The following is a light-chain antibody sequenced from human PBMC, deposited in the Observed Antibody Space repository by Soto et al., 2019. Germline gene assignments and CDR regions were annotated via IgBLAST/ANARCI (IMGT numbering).Light chain of an antibody. V-gene: IGLV2-14*01. CDR2: EVT. CDR1: SSDIGAYSY. J-gene: IGLJ1*01. Sequence: ALTQPASVSGSPGQSITISCTGTSSDIGAYSYVSWYQQHPGKAPKLMIYEVTNRPSGISNRFSGSRSGNTASLSISGLQAEDEADYYCSSYSSAIAFVFGTGTKLTVL. CDR3: SSYSSAIAFV.